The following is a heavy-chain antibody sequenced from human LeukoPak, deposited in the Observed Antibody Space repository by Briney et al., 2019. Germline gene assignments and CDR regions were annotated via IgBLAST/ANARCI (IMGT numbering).Heavy chain of an antibody. CDR1: GYTFTSYH. CDR2: MNPNSGNT. V-gene: IGHV1-8*02. CDR3: ARGPYSSGWYYYYMDV. D-gene: IGHD6-19*01. J-gene: IGHJ6*03. Sequence: ASVKVSCKASGYTFTSYHMHWVRQATGQGLEWMGWMNPNSGNTGYAQKFQGRVTMTRNTSISTAYMELSSLRSEDTAVYYCARGPYSSGWYYYYMDVWGKGTTVTISS.